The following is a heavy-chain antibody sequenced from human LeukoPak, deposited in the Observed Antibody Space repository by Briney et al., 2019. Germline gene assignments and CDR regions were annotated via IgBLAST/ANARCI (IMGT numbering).Heavy chain of an antibody. V-gene: IGHV1-18*01. CDR2: ISAYNGNT. CDR3: ARVAYDYDSSGYLVDY. D-gene: IGHD3-22*01. Sequence: GASVQVSCKASGYTFTSYGISWVRQAPGQGLEWMGWISAYNGNTNYAQKLQGRVTMTTDTSTSTAYMELRSLRSDDTAVYYCARVAYDYDSSGYLVDYWGQGTLVTVSS. CDR1: GYTFTSYG. J-gene: IGHJ4*02.